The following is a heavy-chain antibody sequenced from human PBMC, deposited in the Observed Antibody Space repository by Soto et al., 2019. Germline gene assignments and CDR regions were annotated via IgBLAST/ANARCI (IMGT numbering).Heavy chain of an antibody. D-gene: IGHD2-15*01. J-gene: IGHJ4*02. CDR2: ISYDGSNK. CDR1: GFTFSSYG. CDR3: AKDPRGYCSGGSCYLGY. V-gene: IGHV3-30*18. Sequence: GGSLRLSCAASGFTFSSYGMHWVRQAPGKGLEWVAVISYDGSNKYYADSVKGRFTISRDNSKNTLYLQMNSLRAEDTAVYYCAKDPRGYCSGGSCYLGYWGQGTLVTVSS.